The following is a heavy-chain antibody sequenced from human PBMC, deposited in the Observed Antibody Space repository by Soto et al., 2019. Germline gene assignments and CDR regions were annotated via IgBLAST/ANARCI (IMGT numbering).Heavy chain of an antibody. J-gene: IGHJ4*02. Sequence: GGSLGLSCAASGFTFSNYAMNWVRQAPGKGLEWVSGISGSGGSTYYADSVKGRFTISRDNSKNTLFLQMISLRAEDTAIYYCAKVGEAYSFFYSFDFWGQGTLVTVSS. CDR1: GFTFSNYA. CDR2: ISGSGGST. CDR3: AKVGEAYSFFYSFDF. V-gene: IGHV3-23*01. D-gene: IGHD2-15*01.